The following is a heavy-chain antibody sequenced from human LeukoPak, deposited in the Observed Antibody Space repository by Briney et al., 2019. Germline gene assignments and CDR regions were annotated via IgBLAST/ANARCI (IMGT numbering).Heavy chain of an antibody. Sequence: GGSLRLSCAASGFTFSSYWMSWVRQAPGKGLEWVANIKQDGSEKYYVDSVKGRFTISRDNAKNSLYLQMNSLRAEDTAVYYCARGGIRFLEWLFDYWGQGTLVTVSS. V-gene: IGHV3-7*01. CDR1: GFTFSSYW. J-gene: IGHJ4*02. CDR3: ARGGIRFLEWLFDY. D-gene: IGHD3-3*01. CDR2: IKQDGSEK.